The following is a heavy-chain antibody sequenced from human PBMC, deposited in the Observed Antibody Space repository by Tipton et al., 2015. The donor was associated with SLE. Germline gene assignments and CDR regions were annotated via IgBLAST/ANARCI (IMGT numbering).Heavy chain of an antibody. D-gene: IGHD6-19*01. CDR2: IKQDGSDK. V-gene: IGHV3-7*01. CDR3: VRGNGWLPAY. CDR1: GFTFSNYA. J-gene: IGHJ4*02. Sequence: SLRLSCAASGFTFSNYAMSWVRQAPGKGPEWAANIKQDGSDKFYADSLKGRFTISRDNAKNSLHLEMNSLRTEDTGVYYCVRGNGWLPAYWGQGTLVTVSS.